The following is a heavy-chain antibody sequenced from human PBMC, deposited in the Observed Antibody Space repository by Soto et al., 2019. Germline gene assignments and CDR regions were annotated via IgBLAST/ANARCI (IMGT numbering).Heavy chain of an antibody. V-gene: IGHV4-59*01. CDR2: TSYTGHT. Sequence: SVTLSLTCMVSGGSITSYYWSWIRQFPGKELEWISYTSYTGHTNYNPSLKSRVTISMDTSKNQLSLKLTSMTAADTAVYYCARDKHAGFTHYFDPWGQGTLVTVSS. D-gene: IGHD1-26*01. J-gene: IGHJ5*02. CDR1: GGSITSYY. CDR3: ARDKHAGFTHYFDP.